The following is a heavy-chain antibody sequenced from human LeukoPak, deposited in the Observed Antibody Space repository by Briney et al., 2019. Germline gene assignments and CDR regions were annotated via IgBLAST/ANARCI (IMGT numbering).Heavy chain of an antibody. Sequence: SETLSLTCAVCGGSFSGYCWSWIRQPPGKGLEWIGEINHSGSTNYNPSLKSRVTISVDTSKNQFSLKLSSVTAADTAVYYCARASYGGYVEFDYWGQGTLVTVSS. D-gene: IGHD5-12*01. V-gene: IGHV4-34*01. CDR2: INHSGST. CDR1: GGSFSGYC. CDR3: ARASYGGYVEFDY. J-gene: IGHJ4*02.